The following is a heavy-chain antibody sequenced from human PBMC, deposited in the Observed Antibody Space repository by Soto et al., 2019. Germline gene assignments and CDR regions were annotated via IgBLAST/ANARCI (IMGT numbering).Heavy chain of an antibody. CDR1: GFTFSNAW. J-gene: IGHJ6*02. CDR3: TTTSGSYYNPIYYYYYGMDV. Sequence: GGSLRLSCAASGFTFSNAWMNWVRQAPGKGLEWVGRIKSKTDGGTTDYAAPVKGRFTISRDDSKNTLYLQMNSLKTEDTAVYYCTTTSGSYYNPIYYYYYGMDVWGQGTTVTVSS. V-gene: IGHV3-15*07. CDR2: IKSKTDGGTT. D-gene: IGHD3-10*01.